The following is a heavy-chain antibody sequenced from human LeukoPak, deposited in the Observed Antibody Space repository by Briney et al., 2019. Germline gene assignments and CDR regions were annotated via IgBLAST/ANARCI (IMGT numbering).Heavy chain of an antibody. CDR2: ISGSGGST. J-gene: IGHJ4*02. CDR3: AKDDLLYSSSSVSDY. D-gene: IGHD6-6*01. Sequence: GGSLRLSCAASGFTFSSYAMSWVRQAPGKGLEWVSAISGSGGSTYYADSVKGRFTISRDNSKNTLYLQMNSLRAEDTAVYYCAKDDLLYSSSSVSDYWGQGTLVTVSS. V-gene: IGHV3-23*01. CDR1: GFTFSSYA.